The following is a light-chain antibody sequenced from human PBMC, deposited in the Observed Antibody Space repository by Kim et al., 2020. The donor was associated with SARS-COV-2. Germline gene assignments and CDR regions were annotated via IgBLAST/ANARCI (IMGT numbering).Light chain of an antibody. CDR3: QQVTNWPRWT. J-gene: IGKJ1*01. CDR2: FAS. V-gene: IGKV3-11*01. Sequence: EIVLTQSPATLSLSPGDTATLSCRASRYVGTNFAWFQQKPGQAPRLLMYFASIRATGIPARFSGSGSGTDFSLSISPLEPEDFGVYYCQQVTNWPRWTFGQGTKVDIK. CDR1: RYVGTN.